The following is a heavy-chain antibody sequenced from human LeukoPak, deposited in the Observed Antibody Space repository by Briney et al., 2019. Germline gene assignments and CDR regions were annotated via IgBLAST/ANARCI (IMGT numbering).Heavy chain of an antibody. Sequence: PSETLSLTCTVSDGSISGDNYYWSWIRQLPGKGLEWTGYIYNGGTTYYNPSLKSRVIISVDTSKNQFSLKLKSVTAADTAMYYCARGARFSAYYDYWGQGTLVTVSS. CDR2: IYNGGTT. CDR3: ARGARFSAYYDY. D-gene: IGHD2-21*01. CDR1: DGSISGDNYY. J-gene: IGHJ4*02. V-gene: IGHV4-31*03.